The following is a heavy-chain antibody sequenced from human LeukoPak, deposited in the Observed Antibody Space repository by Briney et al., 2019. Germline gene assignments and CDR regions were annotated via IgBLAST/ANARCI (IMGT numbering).Heavy chain of an antibody. J-gene: IGHJ5*02. V-gene: IGHV3-21*04. CDR3: ARDLWELPGWFDP. D-gene: IGHD1-26*01. CDR1: GFTFSSYS. Sequence: GGSLRLSCAASGFTFSSYSMNWVRQAPGKGLEWVSSISSSSSYIYYADSVKGRFTISRDNAKNSLYLQMNSLRAEDTAVYYCARDLWELPGWFDPWGQGTLVTVSS. CDR2: ISSSSSYI.